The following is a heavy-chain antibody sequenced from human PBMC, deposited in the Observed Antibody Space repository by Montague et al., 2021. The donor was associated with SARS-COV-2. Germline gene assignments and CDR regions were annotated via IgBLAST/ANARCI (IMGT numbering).Heavy chain of an antibody. CDR2: ISYYRSNK. CDR1: GFTFSSYS. V-gene: IGHV3-30*04. J-gene: IGHJ6*02. CDR3: ARKDHYFGMDV. Sequence: SLRLSCAASGFTFSSYSMHWFRQAPGKGLEWVAFISYYRSNKYYADSVKGRFTISRDNSKNTLYLQMNSLRAEDTAVYYCARKDHYFGMDVWGQGTTVTVSS.